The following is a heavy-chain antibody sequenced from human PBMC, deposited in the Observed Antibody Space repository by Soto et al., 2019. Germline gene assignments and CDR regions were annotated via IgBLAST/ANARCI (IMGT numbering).Heavy chain of an antibody. CDR3: AREGMVRLYRVDV. D-gene: IGHD3-10*01. V-gene: IGHV4-30-4*01. CDR2: IYYSGST. J-gene: IGHJ6*02. Sequence: TSETLSLTCTVSGGSISSGDYYWSWIRQPSGKGLEWIGYIYYSGSTYYNPSLKSRVTISVDTSKNQFSLKLSSVTAADTAVYYCAREGMVRLYRVDVWGQGTTVTVSS. CDR1: GGSISSGDYY.